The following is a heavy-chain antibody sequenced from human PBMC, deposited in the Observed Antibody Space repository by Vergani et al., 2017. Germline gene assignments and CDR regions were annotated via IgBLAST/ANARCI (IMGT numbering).Heavy chain of an antibody. Sequence: QVQLQESGPGLVKPSETLSLTCTVSGGSISSYYWSWIRQPPGKGLEWIGYIYYSGSTNYNPSLKSRVTISVDTSKNQFSLKLSSVTAADTAVYYCARGVTIFGVMDVWGKGTTVTVSS. CDR1: GGSISSYY. J-gene: IGHJ6*03. CDR2: IYYSGST. V-gene: IGHV4-59*01. CDR3: ARGVTIFGVMDV. D-gene: IGHD3-3*01.